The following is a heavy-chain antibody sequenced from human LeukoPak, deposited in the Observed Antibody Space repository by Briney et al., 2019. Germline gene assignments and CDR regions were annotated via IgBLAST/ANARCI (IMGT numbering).Heavy chain of an antibody. V-gene: IGHV3-7*01. J-gene: IGHJ3*02. CDR3: ARDSVRGRPLVAFDI. CDR1: GFSFSNYW. Sequence: GGXXRLSCAASGFSFSNYWMNWVRQAPGKGLEWVANIKYDASEQYYVDSVKGRFTISRDNAKNSLYLQMNILRAEDTAVYYCARDSVRGRPLVAFDIWGQGTMVTVSS. D-gene: IGHD3-10*01. CDR2: IKYDASEQ.